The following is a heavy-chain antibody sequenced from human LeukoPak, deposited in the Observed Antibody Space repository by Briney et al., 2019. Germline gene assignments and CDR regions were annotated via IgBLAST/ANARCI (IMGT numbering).Heavy chain of an antibody. J-gene: IGHJ4*02. CDR1: GFTFGDYA. D-gene: IGHD4-17*01. CDR2: IYSGGST. V-gene: IGHV3-53*01. CDR3: ARAGEYGDYCFDY. Sequence: PGGSLRLSCTASGFTFGDYAMSWVRQAPGKGLEWVSVIYSGGSTYYADSVKGRFTTSRDNSKNTLYLQMNSLRAEGTAVYYCARAGEYGDYCFDYWGQGTLVTVSS.